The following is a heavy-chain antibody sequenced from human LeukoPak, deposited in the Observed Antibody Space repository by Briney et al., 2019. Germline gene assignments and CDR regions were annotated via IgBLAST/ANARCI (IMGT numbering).Heavy chain of an antibody. CDR1: GFTFSSYA. CDR3: ATLRLSDHFDY. Sequence: GGSLSLSCAASGFTFSSYAMNWVRLSPGKGLEWVSAITDNGNTTYYADSVKGRFTISRDNSKNTLYLQMSSLRAEDTAVYYCATLRLSDHFDYWGQGTLVTVSS. CDR2: ITDNGNTT. D-gene: IGHD2-15*01. J-gene: IGHJ4*02. V-gene: IGHV3-23*01.